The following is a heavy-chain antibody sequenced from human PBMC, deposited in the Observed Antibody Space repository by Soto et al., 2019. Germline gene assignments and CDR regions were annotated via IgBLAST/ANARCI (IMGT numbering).Heavy chain of an antibody. CDR2: ISSSGSTI. V-gene: IGHV3-11*01. D-gene: IGHD6-19*01. Sequence: QVQLVESGGGLVKTGGSLRLSCAASGFTFSDYYMSWIRQAPGKGLEWVSYISSSGSTIYYADSVKGRFTISRDNAKNSLYLQMNRLRAEDTAVYYCVRRERGWLAQLPFDYWGQGTLVTVSS. J-gene: IGHJ4*02. CDR3: VRRERGWLAQLPFDY. CDR1: GFTFSDYY.